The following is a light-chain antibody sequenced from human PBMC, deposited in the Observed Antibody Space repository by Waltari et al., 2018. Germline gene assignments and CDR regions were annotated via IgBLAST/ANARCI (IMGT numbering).Light chain of an antibody. J-gene: IGLJ2*01. CDR1: GSNLGAGSD. Sequence: QSVLTQPPSVSGAPGQRVTISCSGSGSNLGAGSDVHWYRQLPGKAPTLLIYGVNTRPPGVSDRFSGSQFDTSASLAIAGLQADDEADYYCQSYDTTLSVVFGGGTKLTVL. CDR3: QSYDTTLSVV. V-gene: IGLV1-40*01. CDR2: GVN.